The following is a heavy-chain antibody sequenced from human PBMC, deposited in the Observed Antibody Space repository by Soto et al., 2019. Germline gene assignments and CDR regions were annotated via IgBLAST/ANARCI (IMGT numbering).Heavy chain of an antibody. V-gene: IGHV3-30*18. Sequence: SLRLSCAASGFTFSSYGMHWVRQAPGKGLEWVAVISYDGSNKYYADSVKGRFTISRDNSKNTLYLQMNSLRAEDTAVYYCAKRDYGDYNFDYWGQGTLVTVSS. CDR2: ISYDGSNK. J-gene: IGHJ4*02. CDR1: GFTFSSYG. CDR3: AKRDYGDYNFDY. D-gene: IGHD4-17*01.